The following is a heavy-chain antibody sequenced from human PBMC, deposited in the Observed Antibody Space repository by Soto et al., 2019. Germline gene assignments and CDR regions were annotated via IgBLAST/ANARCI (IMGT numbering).Heavy chain of an antibody. CDR2: IKHDGSET. D-gene: IGHD4-17*01. CDR1: GFSCRNWW. Sequence: AGSLRFSCAPSGFSCRNWWMTWVRQAPGKGLEWVLSIKHDGSETYSVDSVKGRFTSSRDNAENSVYLQMHSLRAEDTAVYFCAKGYGYYFDSWGQGTLVTVSS. V-gene: IGHV3-7*03. J-gene: IGHJ4*02. CDR3: AKGYGYYFDS.